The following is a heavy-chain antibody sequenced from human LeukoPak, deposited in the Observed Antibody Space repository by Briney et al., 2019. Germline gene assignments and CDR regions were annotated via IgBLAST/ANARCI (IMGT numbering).Heavy chain of an antibody. D-gene: IGHD5-12*01. Sequence: AGGSLRLSCAASGFTFSSYAMSWVRQAPGKGLVWVSRINSDGRDTTYADSVKGRFTISRDNAKNMLYLQMDSLRAEDTAVYYCARGTSRRDAYSGDDPYWGQGTLVSVSS. CDR3: ARGTSRRDAYSGDDPY. CDR1: GFTFSSYA. CDR2: INSDGRDT. J-gene: IGHJ4*02. V-gene: IGHV3-74*01.